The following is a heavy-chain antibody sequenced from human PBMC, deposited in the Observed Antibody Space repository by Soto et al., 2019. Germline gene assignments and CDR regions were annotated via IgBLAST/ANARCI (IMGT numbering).Heavy chain of an antibody. J-gene: IGHJ4*02. V-gene: IGHV3-7*01. Sequence: EVQLVESGGGLVQPGGSLRLSCAASGFTFSSYWMSWVRQAPGKGLEWVANIKQDGSEKYYVDSVKGRFTISRDNAKNSLNLQMNSLRAEDTAVYYCARVDIVVVVGATLADYWGQGTLVTVSS. D-gene: IGHD2-15*01. CDR3: ARVDIVVVVGATLADY. CDR1: GFTFSSYW. CDR2: IKQDGSEK.